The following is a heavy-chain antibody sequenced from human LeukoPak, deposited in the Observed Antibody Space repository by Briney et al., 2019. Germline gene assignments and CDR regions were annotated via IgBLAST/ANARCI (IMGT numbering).Heavy chain of an antibody. J-gene: IGHJ4*02. D-gene: IGHD1/OR15-1a*01. CDR3: ARGRSGWFGTT. V-gene: IGHV1-2*06. CDR2: INPNSGGT. CDR1: GYTFTGYY. Sequence: ASVKVSCKASGYTFTGYYMHWVRQAPGQGLEWMGRINPNSGGTNYAQKFQGRVTMTRDTSISTDYMELSRLRSDDTAVYDCARGRSGWFGTTWGQGTLVTVSS.